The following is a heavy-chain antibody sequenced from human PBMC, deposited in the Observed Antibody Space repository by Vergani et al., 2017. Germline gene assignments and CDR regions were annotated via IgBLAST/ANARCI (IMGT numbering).Heavy chain of an antibody. V-gene: IGHV3-30*03. J-gene: IGHJ1*01. Sequence: QVQLVESGGGVVQPGGSLRLSCAASGFTFSSYGMHWVRQAPGKGLEWVAVISYDGTQKYYADSVKGRFTISRDNSKSTLYLQMNSLRTEDTAVYYCATKSCGTPGCQIGYFREWGQGTLVTVSS. D-gene: IGHD1-1*01. CDR3: ATKSCGTPGCQIGYFRE. CDR2: ISYDGTQK. CDR1: GFTFSSYG.